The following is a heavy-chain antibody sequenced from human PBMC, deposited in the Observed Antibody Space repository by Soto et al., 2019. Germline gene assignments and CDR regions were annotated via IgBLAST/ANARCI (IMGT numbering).Heavy chain of an antibody. CDR2: IIPMFGTS. V-gene: IGHV1-69*01. D-gene: IGHD3-22*01. Sequence: QVQLVHSGAEVKKPGSSVMVSCTASGGTFSTFGISWVRQAPGQGLEWMGGIIPMFGTSHYAQKLQGRVTITADESTRTVYMELSSLRSEDTAVYYCARFSPPRGYYAYWGQGTLVTVSS. J-gene: IGHJ4*02. CDR1: GGTFSTFG. CDR3: ARFSPPRGYYAY.